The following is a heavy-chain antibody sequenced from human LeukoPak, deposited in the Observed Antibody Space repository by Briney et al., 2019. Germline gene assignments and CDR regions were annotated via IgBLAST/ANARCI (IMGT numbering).Heavy chain of an antibody. D-gene: IGHD5-12*01. CDR3: ARYSGYGRSAFDI. CDR1: GFTFSSYA. V-gene: IGHV3-30-3*01. Sequence: GGSLRLSCAASGFTFSSYAMHWVRQAPGKGLEWVAVISYDGSNKYYADSVKGRFTISRDNSKNTLYLQMNSLRAEDTAVYYCARYSGYGRSAFDIWGQGTMVIVSS. CDR2: ISYDGSNK. J-gene: IGHJ3*02.